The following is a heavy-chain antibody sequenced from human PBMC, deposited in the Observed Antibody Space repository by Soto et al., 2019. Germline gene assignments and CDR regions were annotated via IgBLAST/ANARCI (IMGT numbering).Heavy chain of an antibody. D-gene: IGHD3-16*01. Sequence: GGSLRLSCAASGFTFSSYAMSWVRQAPGKGLEWVSAISGSGGSTYYADSVKGRFTISRDNSKNTLYLQMNSLRAEDTAVYYGAKAESDDPLYYYYYYMDVWGKGTTVTVSS. J-gene: IGHJ6*03. V-gene: IGHV3-23*01. CDR1: GFTFSSYA. CDR2: ISGSGGST. CDR3: AKAESDDPLYYYYYYMDV.